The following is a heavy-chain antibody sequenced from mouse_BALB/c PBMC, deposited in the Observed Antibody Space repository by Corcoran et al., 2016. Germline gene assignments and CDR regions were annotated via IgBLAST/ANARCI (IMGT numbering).Heavy chain of an antibody. CDR1: GYTFTSYV. V-gene: IGHV1S136*01. Sequence: EVQLQQSGPELVKPGASVKMSCKASGYTFTSYVMHWVKQKPGQGLEWIGYIYPYNDGTKYTEKFQGKATLTSDKSTSTAYMELSSLTSEDSAVDCCARELPGGNPFDYWGQGTTLTVSS. J-gene: IGHJ2*01. CDR3: ARELPGGNPFDY. CDR2: IYPYNDGT. D-gene: IGHD2-1*01.